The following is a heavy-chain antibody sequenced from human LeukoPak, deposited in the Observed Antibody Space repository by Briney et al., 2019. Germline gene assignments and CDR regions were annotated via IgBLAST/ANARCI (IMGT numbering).Heavy chain of an antibody. Sequence: SETLSLTCSVSGVSISDYHWIWIRQPPAKGLEWMGYFSYSGSTRYNPSLKSRVTMSVDTSKNQFSLRLNSVAAADTAVYYCARMYSGTSYYFDFWGQGTLVTVSS. CDR1: GVSISDYH. V-gene: IGHV4-59*01. CDR3: ARMYSGTSYYFDF. D-gene: IGHD1-26*01. J-gene: IGHJ4*02. CDR2: FSYSGST.